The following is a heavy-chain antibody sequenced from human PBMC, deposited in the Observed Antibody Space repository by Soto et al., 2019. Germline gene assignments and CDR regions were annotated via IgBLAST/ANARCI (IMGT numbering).Heavy chain of an antibody. CDR3: ARSGEDY. D-gene: IGHD3-10*01. Sequence: EVRLVQSGGGLVQPGGSLRLSCAASGFTFTNYWMPWVRQAPGKGLEWVANIKQDGGRKYYVESVKGRFTISRDNARTSLYLQMNSLRAEDTAVYYGARSGEDYWGQGTLVTVSS. J-gene: IGHJ4*02. V-gene: IGHV3-7*01. CDR2: IKQDGGRK. CDR1: GFTFTNYW.